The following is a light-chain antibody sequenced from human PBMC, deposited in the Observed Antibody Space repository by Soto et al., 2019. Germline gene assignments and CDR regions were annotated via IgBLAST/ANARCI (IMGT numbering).Light chain of an antibody. Sequence: QSALTQPPSASGSPGQSVTISCTGTSSDFGGYNYVSWYQQHPGKAPKLMIYEVSKRPSGVPDRFSGSKSGNTASLTVSGLQAEDEADYYCSSYAGSNLWVFGGGTQLTVL. CDR1: SSDFGGYNY. J-gene: IGLJ3*02. CDR2: EVS. V-gene: IGLV2-8*01. CDR3: SSYAGSNLWV.